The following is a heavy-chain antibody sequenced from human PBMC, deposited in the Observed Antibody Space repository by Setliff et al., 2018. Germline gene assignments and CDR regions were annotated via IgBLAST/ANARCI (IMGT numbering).Heavy chain of an antibody. Sequence: PSETLPLTCTVSGGSISSGDYYWSWIRQPPGKGLEWIGYIYSSGSTYYNPSLKSRVSISVDTSKNQFSLKLSSVTAADTAVYYCARESRYYYDNLGTLDYWGQGTLVTVSS. D-gene: IGHD3-22*01. V-gene: IGHV4-30-4*08. CDR1: GGSISSGDYY. CDR3: ARESRYYYDNLGTLDY. J-gene: IGHJ4*02. CDR2: IYSSGST.